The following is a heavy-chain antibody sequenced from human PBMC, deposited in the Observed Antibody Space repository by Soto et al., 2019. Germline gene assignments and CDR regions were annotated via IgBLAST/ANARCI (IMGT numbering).Heavy chain of an antibody. CDR3: ARGYVGRITIFAVVMGAPYYHYGMDV. D-gene: IGHD3-3*01. J-gene: IGHJ6*02. CDR1: GGSFSGYY. Sequence: ETLSLTFAVYGGSFSGYYWSLIRQPPGKVLEWIVEINHSGSTNYNPSLKSRVTISVDTSKNQFSLKLSSVTAADTAVYYCARGYVGRITIFAVVMGAPYYHYGMDVWAQGTTVTVYS. V-gene: IGHV4-34*01. CDR2: INHSGST.